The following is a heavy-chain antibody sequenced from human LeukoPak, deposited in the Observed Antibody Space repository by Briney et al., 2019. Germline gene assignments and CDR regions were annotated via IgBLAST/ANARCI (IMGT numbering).Heavy chain of an antibody. D-gene: IGHD3-9*01. CDR2: ISGSGGNT. CDR3: AKGSGYDTDFDY. V-gene: IGHV3-23*01. CDR1: GFTFSTYV. Sequence: GGSLRLSCAASGFTFSTYVMSWVRQAPGKGLEWVSGISGSGGNTYYADSVKGRFTISRDNSKNTLHLQMNSLRAEDTAVYYCAKGSGYDTDFDYWGQGTLATVSS. J-gene: IGHJ4*02.